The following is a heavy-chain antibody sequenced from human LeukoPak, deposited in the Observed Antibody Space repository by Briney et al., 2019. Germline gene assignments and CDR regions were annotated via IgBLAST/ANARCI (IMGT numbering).Heavy chain of an antibody. D-gene: IGHD2-2*01. CDR3: AKLGDIVVVPAAMVYFQH. CDR2: ISSSGGTT. CDR1: GFTFSTYA. Sequence: PGGSLRLSCAASGFTFSTYAMSWVRQAPGKGLEWVSAISSSGGTTYYADSVKGRFTISRDNSKNALSLQMNSLRAEDTAVYYCAKLGDIVVVPAAMVYFQHWGQGTLVTVSS. J-gene: IGHJ1*01. V-gene: IGHV3-23*01.